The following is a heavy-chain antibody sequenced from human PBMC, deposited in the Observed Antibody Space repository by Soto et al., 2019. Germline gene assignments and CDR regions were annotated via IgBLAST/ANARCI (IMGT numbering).Heavy chain of an antibody. D-gene: IGHD5-12*01. V-gene: IGHV4-30-2*01. CDR2: IYHSGST. Sequence: QLQLQESGSGLVKPSQTLSLTCAVSGGSISSGGYSWSWIRQPPGKGLEWIGYIYHSGSTYYSTSLKIRATISVDRSKNQFPLKLSSVTAADTAVYYCAAGGGLPRYCCGQGTLVTVSS. CDR3: AAGGGLPRYC. CDR1: GGSISSGGYS. J-gene: IGHJ4*02.